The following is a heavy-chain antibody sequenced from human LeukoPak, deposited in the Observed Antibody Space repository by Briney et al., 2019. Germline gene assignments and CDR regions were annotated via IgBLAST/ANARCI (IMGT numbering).Heavy chain of an antibody. J-gene: IGHJ4*02. Sequence: TGGSLRLSCAASGFTVSSNYMSWVRQAPGKGLEWVSVIYSGGSTYSAASVKGRFNISRDNSKNTLYLQMNRLRAEDTAVYYCARSVWFGKPRDNWGQGTLVTVSS. CDR3: ARSVWFGKPRDN. V-gene: IGHV3-53*01. CDR2: IYSGGST. D-gene: IGHD3-10*01. CDR1: GFTVSSNY.